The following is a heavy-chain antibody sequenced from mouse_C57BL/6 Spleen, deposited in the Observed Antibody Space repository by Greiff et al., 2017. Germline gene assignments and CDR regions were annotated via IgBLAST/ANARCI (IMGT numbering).Heavy chain of an antibody. CDR3: ARGGDFDC. J-gene: IGHJ2*01. Sequence: QVQLQQPGAELVKPGASVKLSCKASGYTFTSYWMQWVKQRPGQGLEWIGEIDPSDSYTNYNQKFKGKATLTVDTSSSTAYMQLSSLTSEDSAVYYCARGGDFDCWGQGTTLTVSS. CDR2: IDPSDSYT. CDR1: GYTFTSYW. V-gene: IGHV1-50*01.